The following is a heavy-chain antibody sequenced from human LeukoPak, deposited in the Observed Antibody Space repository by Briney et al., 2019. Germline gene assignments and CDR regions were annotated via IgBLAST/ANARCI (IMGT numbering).Heavy chain of an antibody. Sequence: GSSVKVSCKASGGTFSSYAISWVRQAPGQGLEWMGRIIPILGIANYAQKFQGRVTITADKSTSTAYMELSSLRSEDTAVYYCARDQASNDILTGSRRCDAFDIWGQGTMVTVSS. V-gene: IGHV1-69*04. J-gene: IGHJ3*02. CDR1: GGTFSSYA. D-gene: IGHD3-9*01. CDR2: IIPILGIA. CDR3: ARDQASNDILTGSRRCDAFDI.